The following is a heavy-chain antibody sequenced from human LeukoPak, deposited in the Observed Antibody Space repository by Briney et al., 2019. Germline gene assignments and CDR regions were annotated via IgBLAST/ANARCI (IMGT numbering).Heavy chain of an antibody. Sequence: GGSLRLSCAASGFTFSSYWMNWVRQAPGKGLVWVSRINSDGSNTKYADSVKGRFTISRDNSKNTLFLQMNSLRVEDTAVYYCAKHPGDFTGIVNYYYMDVWGKGTTVTVSS. J-gene: IGHJ6*03. CDR3: AKHPGDFTGIVNYYYMDV. D-gene: IGHD1-26*01. CDR2: INSDGSNT. CDR1: GFTFSSYW. V-gene: IGHV3-74*01.